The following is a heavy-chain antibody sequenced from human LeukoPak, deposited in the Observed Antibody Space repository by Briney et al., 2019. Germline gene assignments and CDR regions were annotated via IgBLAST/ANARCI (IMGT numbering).Heavy chain of an antibody. D-gene: IGHD3-10*01. CDR3: ARDSYGSGSYSEVYYGMDV. CDR1: GFTFSSYW. V-gene: IGHV3-7*01. CDR2: IKQDGSEK. Sequence: SGGSLRLSCAASGFTFSSYWMSWVRQAPGKGLEWVANIKQDGSEKYYVDSVKGRFTISRDNAKNSLYLQMNSLRAEDTAVYYCARDSYGSGSYSEVYYGMDVWGQGTTVTVSS. J-gene: IGHJ6*02.